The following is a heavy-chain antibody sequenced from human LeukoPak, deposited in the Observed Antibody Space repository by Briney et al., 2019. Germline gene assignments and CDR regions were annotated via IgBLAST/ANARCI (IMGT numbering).Heavy chain of an antibody. CDR1: GGSFSGYY. J-gene: IGHJ6*02. CDR3: ARLARSAGMDV. CDR2: INHSGST. V-gene: IGHV4-34*01. Sequence: PSETLSLTCAVYGGSFSGYYWSWIRQPPGKGLEWIGEINHSGSTNYNPSLKSRVTISVDTSKNQFSLKLSSVTAADTAVYYCARLARSAGMDVWGQGTTVTVSS.